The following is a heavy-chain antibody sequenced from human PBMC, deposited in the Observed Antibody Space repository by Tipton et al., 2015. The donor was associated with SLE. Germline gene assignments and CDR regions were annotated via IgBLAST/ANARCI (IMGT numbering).Heavy chain of an antibody. D-gene: IGHD6-13*01. CDR2: IYPSDSDT. Sequence: VQLVQSGAEVKKPGESLKISCEGSAYRFSNYWIAWVRQVPGKGLEWMGIIYPSDSDTRSSPSFKGQVTISVDKSISTTYLQWSSLKATDTAMYYCARPRFEYSRSSYYYYYYGMDVWGQGTTVTVSS. CDR1: AYRFSNYW. V-gene: IGHV5-51*03. J-gene: IGHJ6*02. CDR3: ARPRFEYSRSSYYYYYYGMDV.